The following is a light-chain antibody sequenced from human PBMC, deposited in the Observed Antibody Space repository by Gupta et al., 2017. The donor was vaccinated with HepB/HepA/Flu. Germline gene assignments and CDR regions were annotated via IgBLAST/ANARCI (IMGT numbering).Light chain of an antibody. J-gene: IGLJ3*02. V-gene: IGLV1-44*01. Sequence: SVLTQPPSASGTPGQMVTISCSGSSSNIGGNAVNWYQQLPGTAPKLLIYSNNQRPSGVPDRCSGSKSGTSAFLAISGLQSEEEADDYCAAWDDSLNGWVFGGGTKLTVL. CDR3: AAWDDSLNGWV. CDR1: SSNIGGNA. CDR2: SNN.